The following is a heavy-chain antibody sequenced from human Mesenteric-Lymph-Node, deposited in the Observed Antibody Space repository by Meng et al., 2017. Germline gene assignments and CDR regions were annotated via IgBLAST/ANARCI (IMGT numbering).Heavy chain of an antibody. CDR1: GYTFTAYY. Sequence: QVQLVQSGAEVKKPGASVKVPCKASGYTFTAYYIHWVRQAPGQGLEWMGRINPNNGGTNYAQKFQGRVTMTRDTSITTGYMELNRLTSDDTAIYYCARGDSGWFMNHWGQGTLVTVSS. CDR3: ARGDSGWFMNH. CDR2: INPNNGGT. J-gene: IGHJ5*02. V-gene: IGHV1-2*06. D-gene: IGHD6-19*01.